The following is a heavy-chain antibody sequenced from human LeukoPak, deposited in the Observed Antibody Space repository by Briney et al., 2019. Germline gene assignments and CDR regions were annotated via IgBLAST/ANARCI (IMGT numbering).Heavy chain of an antibody. J-gene: IGHJ4*02. CDR1: GFTFSSYA. V-gene: IGHV3-30*07. Sequence: GRSLRLSCAASGFTFSSYAMHWVRQAPGKGLEWVAVISYDGSNKYYADSVKGRFTISRDNSKNTLYLQMNSLRAEDTALYHCARVRGSTVVTPTSYYFDYWGQGTLVTVSS. CDR3: ARVRGSTVVTPTSYYFDY. CDR2: ISYDGSNK. D-gene: IGHD4-23*01.